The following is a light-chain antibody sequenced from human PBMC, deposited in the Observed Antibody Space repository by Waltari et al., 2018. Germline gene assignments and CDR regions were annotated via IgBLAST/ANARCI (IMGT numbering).Light chain of an antibody. V-gene: IGKV3-15*01. CDR1: QSASTS. Sequence: ELVMTQSPATLSVSPGERPSLSCRASQSASTSLAWYQQTPGQAPRLLIYRASTRAAGIPDRFSGSGSGTEFTLTISSLQSEDSAIYYCQQYNIWPWTFGQGTKVDIK. J-gene: IGKJ1*01. CDR3: QQYNIWPWT. CDR2: RAS.